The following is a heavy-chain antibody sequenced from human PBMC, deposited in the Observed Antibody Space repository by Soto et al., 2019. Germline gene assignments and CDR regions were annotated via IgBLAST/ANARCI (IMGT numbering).Heavy chain of an antibody. J-gene: IGHJ4*02. CDR1: GDSVSSNSAA. D-gene: IGHD3-3*01. V-gene: IGHV6-1*01. Sequence: SQTLSLTCAISGDSVSSNSAAWNWIRQSPSRGLEWLGRTYYRSKWYNDYAVSVKSRITINPDTSKNQFSLQLNSVTPEDTAVYYCARGVLRIFGVVPKYFDYWGQGTLVTVSS. CDR3: ARGVLRIFGVVPKYFDY. CDR2: TYYRSKWYN.